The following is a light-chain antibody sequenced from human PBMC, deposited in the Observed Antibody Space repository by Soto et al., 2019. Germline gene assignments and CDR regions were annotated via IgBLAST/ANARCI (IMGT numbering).Light chain of an antibody. CDR3: VLYIGNGIWV. V-gene: IGLV8-61*01. Sequence: QTVVTQEPSFSVSPGRTVTLTCGLSSGSVSTSYYPRWYQQTPGQAPRTLIYSTNTRSSGVPDRFSGSILGNKAALTISGAQADDEAAYSCVLYIGNGIWVFGGATKLTVL. J-gene: IGLJ3*02. CDR2: STN. CDR1: SGSVSTSYY.